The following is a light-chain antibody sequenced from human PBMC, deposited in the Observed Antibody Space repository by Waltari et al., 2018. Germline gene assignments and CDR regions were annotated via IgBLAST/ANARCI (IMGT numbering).Light chain of an antibody. CDR1: QSISSY. CDR3: QQSYSTPLT. Sequence: DIQMPPAPSYLAATGGYGVAITCRASQSISSYLNWYQQKPGKAPKLLIYAASSLQSGVPSRFSGSGSGTDFTLTISSLQPEDFATYYCQQSYSTPLTFGPGTKVDIK. CDR2: AAS. V-gene: IGKV1-39*01. J-gene: IGKJ3*01.